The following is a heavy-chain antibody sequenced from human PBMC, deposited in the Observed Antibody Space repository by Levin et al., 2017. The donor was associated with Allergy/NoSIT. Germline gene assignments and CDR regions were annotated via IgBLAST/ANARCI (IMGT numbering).Heavy chain of an antibody. CDR1: GGSFSGYY. D-gene: IGHD6-6*01. CDR3: ARGYSSSSYNWFDP. J-gene: IGHJ5*02. Sequence: SQTLSLTCAVYGGSFSGYYWSWIRQPPGKGLEWIGEINHSGSTNYNPSLKSRVTISVDTSKNQFSLKLSSVTAADTAVYYCARGYSSSSYNWFDPWGQGTLVTVSS. V-gene: IGHV4-34*01. CDR2: INHSGST.